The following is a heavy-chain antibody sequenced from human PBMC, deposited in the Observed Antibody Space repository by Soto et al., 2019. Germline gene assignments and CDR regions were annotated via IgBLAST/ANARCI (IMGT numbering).Heavy chain of an antibody. D-gene: IGHD1-1*01. Sequence: GGSLRLSCAASGFTLGNYALSWVRQAPGKGLEWVSVISNGGNSTYYVDSVKGRFTISRDTSKNTLYLQMNSLRAEDTAVYYCAKVAIRGTGGNHGIDVWGQGTTVTVSS. CDR1: GFTLGNYA. V-gene: IGHV3-23*01. CDR3: AKVAIRGTGGNHGIDV. J-gene: IGHJ6*02. CDR2: ISNGGNST.